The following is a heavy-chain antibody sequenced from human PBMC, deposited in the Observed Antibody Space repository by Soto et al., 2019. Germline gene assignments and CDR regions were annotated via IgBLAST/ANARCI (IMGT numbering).Heavy chain of an antibody. CDR2: IYYSGST. D-gene: IGHD3-3*01. Sequence: SETLSLTSTVSGGSISSSSYYWGWIRPPPGKGLEWIGSIYYSGSTYYNPSLKSRVTISVDTSKNQFSLKLSSVTAADTAVYYCARDGISGYYDFWNSNAGFDPWGQGTLVTVSS. CDR3: ARDGISGYYDFWNSNAGFDP. CDR1: GGSISSSSYY. V-gene: IGHV4-39*07. J-gene: IGHJ5*02.